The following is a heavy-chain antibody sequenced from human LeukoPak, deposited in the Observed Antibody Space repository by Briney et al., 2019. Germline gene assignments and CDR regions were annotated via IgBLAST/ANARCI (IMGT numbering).Heavy chain of an antibody. CDR1: GYTFTSYY. J-gene: IGHJ4*02. V-gene: IGHV1-18*04. D-gene: IGHD6-13*01. CDR2: ISAYNGNT. Sequence: ASVKVSCKASGYTFTSYYMHWVRQAPGQGLEWMGWISAYNGNTNYAQKLQGRVTMTTDTSTSTAYMGLRSLRSDDTAVYYCASLAAARTYYFDYWGQGTLVTVSS. CDR3: ASLAAARTYYFDY.